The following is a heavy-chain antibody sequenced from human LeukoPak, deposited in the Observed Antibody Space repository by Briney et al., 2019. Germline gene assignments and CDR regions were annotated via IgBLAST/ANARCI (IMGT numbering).Heavy chain of an antibody. CDR2: ISSNGGST. CDR3: AKDQLAVAAAFDY. Sequence: GGSLRLSCAASGFTFSSYAMHWVRQAPGKGLEYVSAISSNGGSTYYANSVKGRFTISRDNSKNTLYLQMGSLRAEDMAVYYCAKDQLAVAAAFDYWGQGTLVTVSS. CDR1: GFTFSSYA. V-gene: IGHV3-64*01. D-gene: IGHD6-19*01. J-gene: IGHJ4*02.